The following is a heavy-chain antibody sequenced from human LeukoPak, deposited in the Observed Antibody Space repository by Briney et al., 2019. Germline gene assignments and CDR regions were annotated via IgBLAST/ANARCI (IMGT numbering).Heavy chain of an antibody. CDR1: GGSFSGYY. D-gene: IGHD3-10*01. CDR3: ARGGRAMVRSPRA. Sequence: PSESLSLTCVLYGGSFSGYYWSWIRQPPGNGLEWIGEINHSGSTNYNPSLTSRVTISVDTSKNQFSLKLSSVTAADTAVYYCARGGRAMVRSPRAWGQGTLVTVSS. V-gene: IGHV4-34*01. J-gene: IGHJ4*02. CDR2: INHSGST.